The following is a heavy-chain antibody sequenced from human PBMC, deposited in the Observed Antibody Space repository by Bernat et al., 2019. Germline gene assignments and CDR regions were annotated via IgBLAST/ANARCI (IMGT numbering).Heavy chain of an antibody. CDR2: IKNKANNYAT. CDR3: ARVRLGVSLRDFDY. J-gene: IGHJ4*02. V-gene: IGHV3-72*01. CDR1: GFTFSDHY. Sequence: EVQLVESGGGLVQPGGSLRLSCAVSGFTFSDHYMDWVRQAPGKGLEWVGRIKNKANNYATDYAASAKGRFIISRDDSRNSLYLQMNSLKTEDAAVYYCARVRLGVSLRDFDYWGQGTLVTVSS. D-gene: IGHD3-10*01.